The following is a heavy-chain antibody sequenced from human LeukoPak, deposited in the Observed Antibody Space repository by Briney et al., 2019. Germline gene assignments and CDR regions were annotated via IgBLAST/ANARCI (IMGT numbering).Heavy chain of an antibody. CDR1: GGSFSGYY. J-gene: IGHJ3*02. D-gene: IGHD2/OR15-2a*01. CDR2: INHSGST. V-gene: IGHV4-34*01. CDR3: ARGSPYFQDAFDI. Sequence: SETLSLTCAVYGGSFSGYYWSWIRQPPGKGLEWIGEINHSGSTNYNLSLKSRVTISVDTSKNQFSLKLSSVTAADTAVYYCARGSPYFQDAFDIWGQGTMVTVSS.